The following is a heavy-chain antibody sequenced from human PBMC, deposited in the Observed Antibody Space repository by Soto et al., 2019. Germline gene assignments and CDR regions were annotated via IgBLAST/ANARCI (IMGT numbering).Heavy chain of an antibody. CDR1: GFTFSSYA. Sequence: GGSLRLSCTASGFTFSSYAMSRVRQAPGKGLEWVSTISSSGGSTYYAESVKGGFTISRDNAKNTLFLQMNSLRAEDTAVYCCTREVQPGVRREYDYWGQGTLVTVSS. CDR2: ISSSGGST. D-gene: IGHD1-1*01. J-gene: IGHJ4*02. CDR3: TREVQPGVRREYDY. V-gene: IGHV3-23*01.